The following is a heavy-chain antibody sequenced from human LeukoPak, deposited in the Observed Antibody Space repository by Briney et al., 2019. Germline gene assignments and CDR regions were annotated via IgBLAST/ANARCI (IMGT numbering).Heavy chain of an antibody. Sequence: GGSLRLSCAASGFTFSSYTIHWVRQAPGKGLEWVAVISYDGTNKYYADSVKGRFTISRDNSKNTLYLQMNSLRAEDTAVYYCARDLGYIAFDIWGQGTMVTVSS. D-gene: IGHD5-18*01. CDR1: GFTFSSYT. J-gene: IGHJ3*02. V-gene: IGHV3-30-3*01. CDR2: ISYDGTNK. CDR3: ARDLGYIAFDI.